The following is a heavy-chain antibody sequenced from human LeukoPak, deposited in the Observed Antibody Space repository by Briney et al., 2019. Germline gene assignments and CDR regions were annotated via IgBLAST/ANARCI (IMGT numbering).Heavy chain of an antibody. J-gene: IGHJ4*02. V-gene: IGHV1-18*01. Sequence: ASVKVSCKTSGYTFTSYGISWVRQAPGQGLEWMGWSSGYNGNTNYAQKLQGRVTMTTDTSTITAYMELRSLRSDDTAVYYCARVPPAGSYLGNAYNSFDYWGQGALVTVSS. CDR3: ARVPPAGSYLGNAYNSFDY. CDR1: GYTFTSYG. CDR2: SSGYNGNT. D-gene: IGHD3-16*01.